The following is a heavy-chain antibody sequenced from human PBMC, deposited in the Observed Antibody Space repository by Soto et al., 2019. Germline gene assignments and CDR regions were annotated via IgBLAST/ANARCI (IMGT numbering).Heavy chain of an antibody. D-gene: IGHD3-3*01. J-gene: IGHJ5*02. CDR3: ARVLFGRGNWFDP. Sequence: SETLSLTCTVSGGSISSYYWSWIRQPPGKGLEWIGYIYYSGYTNYNPSPKSRVTISVDTSKNQFSLKLSSVTAADTAVYYCARVLFGRGNWFDPWGQGTLVTVSS. CDR2: IYYSGYT. V-gene: IGHV4-59*01. CDR1: GGSISSYY.